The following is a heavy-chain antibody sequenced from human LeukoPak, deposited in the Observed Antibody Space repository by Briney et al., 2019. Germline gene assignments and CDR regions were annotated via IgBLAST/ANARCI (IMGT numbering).Heavy chain of an antibody. Sequence: GGSLRLSCAASGFTFSSYWMSWVRQAPGKGLEWAANIKQDGSEKYYVDSVKGRFTISRDNAKNSLYLQMNSLRAEDTAVCYCARAPYSSSWYDFDYWGQGTLVTVSS. J-gene: IGHJ4*02. D-gene: IGHD6-13*01. CDR3: ARAPYSSSWYDFDY. CDR2: IKQDGSEK. CDR1: GFTFSSYW. V-gene: IGHV3-7*04.